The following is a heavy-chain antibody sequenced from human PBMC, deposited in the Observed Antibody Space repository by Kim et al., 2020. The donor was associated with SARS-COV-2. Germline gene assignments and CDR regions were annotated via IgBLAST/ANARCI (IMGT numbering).Heavy chain of an antibody. J-gene: IGHJ6*02. CDR3: ARGSGNYYYGMDV. Sequence: ASVKVSCKASGYTFTSYYMHWVRQAAGQGLEWMGIINPSGGSTSYAQKFQGRVTMTRDTSTSTVYMELSSLRSEDTAVHYCARGSGNYYYGMDVWGQGTTVTVSS. CDR2: INPSGGST. CDR1: GYTFTSYY. D-gene: IGHD3-10*01. V-gene: IGHV1-46*01.